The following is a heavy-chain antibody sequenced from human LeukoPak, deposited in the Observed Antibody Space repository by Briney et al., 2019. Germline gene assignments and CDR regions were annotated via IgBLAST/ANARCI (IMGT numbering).Heavy chain of an antibody. V-gene: IGHV4-59*01. CDR1: GGSISSYY. CDR2: IYYSGST. D-gene: IGHD6-13*01. Sequence: SETLSLTCTVSGGSISSYYWSWIRQPPGKGLEWIGYIYYSGSTNYNPSLKSRVTISVDTSKNQFSLKLSSVTAADTAVYYCASSGGYSGSWYNFDYWGQGTLVTVSS. CDR3: ASSGGYSGSWYNFDY. J-gene: IGHJ4*02.